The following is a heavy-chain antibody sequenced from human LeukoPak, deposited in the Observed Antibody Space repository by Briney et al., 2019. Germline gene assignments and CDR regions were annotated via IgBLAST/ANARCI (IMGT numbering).Heavy chain of an antibody. CDR1: GLTFSNYW. CDR2: ISYDGNNK. V-gene: IGHV3-30*03. J-gene: IGHJ4*02. D-gene: IGHD3-9*01. Sequence: PGGSLRLSCAASGLTFSNYWMDWVRQAPGKGLGWVAVISYDGNNKYYADSVKGRFTISRDNSKNTLYLQMNSLRAEDTAVYYCAREGLRYFDWLFDSWGQGTLVTVSS. CDR3: AREGLRYFDWLFDS.